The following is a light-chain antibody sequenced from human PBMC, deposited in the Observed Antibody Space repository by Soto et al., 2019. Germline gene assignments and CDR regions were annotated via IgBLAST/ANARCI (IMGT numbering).Light chain of an antibody. CDR2: GAS. Sequence: DIQMTQSPSSLSASVVYRVTITCLASQYIGDFLNWYQQTPGKAPKLLIFGASNLHIGVPSRFSGSGSGTEFTLTINNLQREDFATYYCQESFFTLGTFGRGTKVDI. J-gene: IGKJ1*01. CDR3: QESFFTLGT. V-gene: IGKV1-39*01. CDR1: QYIGDF.